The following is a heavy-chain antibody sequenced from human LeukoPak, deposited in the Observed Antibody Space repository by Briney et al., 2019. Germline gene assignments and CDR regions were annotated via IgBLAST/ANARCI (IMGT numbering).Heavy chain of an antibody. V-gene: IGHV1-2*02. J-gene: IGHJ4*02. CDR1: GYTFTGYY. D-gene: IGHD6-13*01. CDR2: INPNSGGT. CDR3: ARGPLNLYSSSWYPYFYYFDY. Sequence: GASVKVSCKASGYTFTGYYMHWVRQAPGQGLEWMGWINPNSGGTNYAQKFQGRVTMTRDTSISTAYMELSRLRSDDTAVYYCARGPLNLYSSSWYPYFYYFDYWGQGTLVTVSS.